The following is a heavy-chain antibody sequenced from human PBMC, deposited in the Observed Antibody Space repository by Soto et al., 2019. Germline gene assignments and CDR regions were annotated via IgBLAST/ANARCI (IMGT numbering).Heavy chain of an antibody. D-gene: IGHD1-7*01. CDR1: GFSFSDYA. Sequence: GGSLRLSCAPSGFSFSDYALSWVRQAPGKGLEWVANIKQSGSKKYYVDYVRGRFTISRDSAKNSLYLQMNSLRAEDTAVYYCARDRNYYFDYWGQGTLVTVSS. CDR3: ARDRNYYFDY. CDR2: IKQSGSKK. J-gene: IGHJ4*02. V-gene: IGHV3-7*01.